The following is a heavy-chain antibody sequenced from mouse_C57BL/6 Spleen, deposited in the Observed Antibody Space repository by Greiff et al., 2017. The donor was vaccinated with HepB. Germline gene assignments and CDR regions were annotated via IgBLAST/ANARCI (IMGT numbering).Heavy chain of an antibody. J-gene: IGHJ4*01. CDR2: ISGGGGNT. V-gene: IGHV5-9*01. CDR1: GFTFSSYT. Sequence: EVHLVESGGGLVKPGGSLKLSCAASGFTFSSYTMSWVRQTPEKRLEWVATISGGGGNTYYPDSVKGRFTISRDNAKNTLYLQMSSLRSEDTALYYCARQDDGYGKDYYAMDYWGQGTSVTVSS. D-gene: IGHD2-3*01. CDR3: ARQDDGYGKDYYAMDY.